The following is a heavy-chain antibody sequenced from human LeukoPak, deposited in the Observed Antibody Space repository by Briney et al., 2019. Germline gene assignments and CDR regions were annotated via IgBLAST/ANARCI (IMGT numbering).Heavy chain of an antibody. J-gene: IGHJ4*02. D-gene: IGHD2-21*01. CDR1: GFTFDDYG. Sequence: GGSLRPSCAASGFTFDDYGMSWVRQAPGEGLEWVSGINWNGGSTGYADSVKGRFTISRDNAKNSLYLQMNSLRAEDTALYYCARVRDEADYYFDYWGQGTLVTVSS. V-gene: IGHV3-20*04. CDR2: INWNGGST. CDR3: ARVRDEADYYFDY.